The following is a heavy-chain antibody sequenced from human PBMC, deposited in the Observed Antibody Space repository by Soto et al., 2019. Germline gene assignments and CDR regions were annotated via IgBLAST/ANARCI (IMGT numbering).Heavy chain of an antibody. Sequence: QVQLVQSGAEVKKPGASVKVSCKASGYTFTSYGISWVRQAPGQGLEWMGWISAYNGNTNYAQKLQGRVTMTTDTSTSTAYMELRSLRSDDTAVYYCVRTAELLWFGDQGGYWGQGTLVTVSS. CDR1: GYTFTSYG. J-gene: IGHJ4*02. CDR2: ISAYNGNT. CDR3: VRTAELLWFGDQGGY. V-gene: IGHV1-18*01. D-gene: IGHD3-10*01.